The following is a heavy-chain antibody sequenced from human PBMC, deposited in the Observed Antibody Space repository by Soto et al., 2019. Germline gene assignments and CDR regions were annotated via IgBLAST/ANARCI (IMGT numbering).Heavy chain of an antibody. Sequence: GESLKISCKASGYTFTNYWIGWVRQMPGKGLEWMGIIYPGDSDTRYSPSFQGQVTISADKSISTAYLQWSSLKASDTAMYYCARHGYYDSSGYYYFAYWGQGTLVTVSS. J-gene: IGHJ4*02. D-gene: IGHD3-22*01. V-gene: IGHV5-51*01. CDR1: GYTFTNYW. CDR3: ARHGYYDSSGYYYFAY. CDR2: IYPGDSDT.